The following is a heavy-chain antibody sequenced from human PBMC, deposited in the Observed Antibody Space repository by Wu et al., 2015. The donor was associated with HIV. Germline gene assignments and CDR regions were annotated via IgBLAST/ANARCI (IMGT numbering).Heavy chain of an antibody. J-gene: IGHJ5*01. CDR2: IDPRSGDT. CDR3: ARVLKTYGDYPKT. Sequence: QVQLVQSGAELKKPGASVKVSCKASGYTFTVYSMHWVRQAPGQGLEWMGWIDPRSGDTNYAPNFQGRVTLTTDTSISTGYMELRGLKSDDTAIYYCARVLKTYGDYPKTWGQEPWSPSPQ. D-gene: IGHD4-17*01. V-gene: IGHV1-2*02. CDR1: GYTFTVYS.